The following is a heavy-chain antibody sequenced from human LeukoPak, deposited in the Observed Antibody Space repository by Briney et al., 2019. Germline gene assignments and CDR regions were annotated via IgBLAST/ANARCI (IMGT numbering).Heavy chain of an antibody. CDR2: ISSSSSTI. V-gene: IGHV3-48*02. CDR1: GFTFSSYS. D-gene: IGHD5-12*01. CDR3: ARSPVVDIVASVYYYYGMDV. Sequence: PGGSLRLSCAASGFTFSSYSMNWVRQAPGKGLEWVSYISSSSSTIYYADSVKGRFTISRDNAKNSLYLQMDSLRDEDTAVYYCARSPVVDIVASVYYYYGMDVWGQGTTVTVSS. J-gene: IGHJ6*02.